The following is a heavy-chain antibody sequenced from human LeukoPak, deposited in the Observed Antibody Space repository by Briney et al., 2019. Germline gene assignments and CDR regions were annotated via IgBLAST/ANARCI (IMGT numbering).Heavy chain of an antibody. D-gene: IGHD3-10*01. CDR3: AREPMVRGVIGGNWFDP. CDR1: GGSISSSSYY. V-gene: IGHV4-39*07. J-gene: IGHJ5*02. CDR2: IYYSGST. Sequence: SETLSLTCTVSGGSISSSSYYWGWIRQPPGKGLEWIGSIYYSGSTYYNPSLKSRVTISVDTSKNQFSLKLSSVTAADTAVYYCAREPMVRGVIGGNWFDPWGQGTLVTVSS.